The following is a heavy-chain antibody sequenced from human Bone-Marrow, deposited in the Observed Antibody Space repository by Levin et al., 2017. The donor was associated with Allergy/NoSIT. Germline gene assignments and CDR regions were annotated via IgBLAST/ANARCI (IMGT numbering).Heavy chain of an antibody. Sequence: SETLSLTCTVSSGSITDYFWNWIRQPPGKALEWIGFTHYTGNTKTHPSLKGRVTMSVDISRSHLSLKLTSLTAADTAVYYCARWAHTGDYSVRAFDVWGQGTKVTVSS. CDR1: SGSITDYF. CDR3: ARWAHTGDYSVRAFDV. V-gene: IGHV4-59*01. CDR2: THYTGNT. D-gene: IGHD3-22*01. J-gene: IGHJ3*01.